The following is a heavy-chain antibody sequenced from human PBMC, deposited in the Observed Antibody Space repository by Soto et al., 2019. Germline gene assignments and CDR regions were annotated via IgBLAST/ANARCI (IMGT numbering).Heavy chain of an antibody. Sequence: GXSGDVSFKESGYTFTSYYMHWVRQAPVQGLEWMGIINPSGGSTSYAQKFQGRVTMTRDTSTSTVYMELSSLRSEDTAVYYCARGAASGGVGATSDAFDIWGQGTMVTV. CDR1: GYTFTSYY. V-gene: IGHV1-46*01. CDR3: ARGAASGGVGATSDAFDI. D-gene: IGHD1-26*01. CDR2: INPSGGST. J-gene: IGHJ3*02.